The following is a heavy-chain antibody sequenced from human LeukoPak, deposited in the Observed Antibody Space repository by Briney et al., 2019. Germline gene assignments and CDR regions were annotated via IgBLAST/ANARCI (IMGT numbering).Heavy chain of an antibody. Sequence: GGSLRLSCAASGFTFSSYTMNWVRQAPGKGLEWVSSICTSSIYIYYADSVKGRFTTSRDNAKKSLYLQMNSLRAEDTAVYYCAKDFSVYNYDSRVLDYWGQGTLVTVSS. CDR1: GFTFSSYT. V-gene: IGHV3-21*01. J-gene: IGHJ4*02. CDR2: ICTSSIYI. CDR3: AKDFSVYNYDSRVLDY. D-gene: IGHD3-22*01.